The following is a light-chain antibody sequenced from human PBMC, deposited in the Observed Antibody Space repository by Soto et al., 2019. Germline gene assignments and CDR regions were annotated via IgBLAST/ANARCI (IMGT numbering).Light chain of an antibody. J-gene: IGLJ2*01. CDR1: STNIGAGFD. V-gene: IGLV1-40*01. CDR2: GSS. CDR3: QSYDSSLSVYVV. Sequence: QSVLTQPPSVSGAPGQRVIISCTGSSTNIGAGFDVHWYQQLPGTAPTLLIFGSSNRPSGVPDRFSGSKSGTSASLAITGLQAEDEANYYCQSYDSSLSVYVVFGGGTKLTVL.